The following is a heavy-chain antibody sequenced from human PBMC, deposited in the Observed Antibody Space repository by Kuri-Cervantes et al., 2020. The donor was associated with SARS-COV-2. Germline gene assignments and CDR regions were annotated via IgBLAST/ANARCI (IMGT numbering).Heavy chain of an antibody. Sequence: GGSLRLSCAASGFTFSSYGMHWVRQALGKGLEWVAVIWYDGSNKYYADSVKGRFTISRDNSKNTLYLQMNSLRAEDTAVYYCAREEDGYYYYYAMDVWGQGTTVTVSS. CDR1: GFTFSSYG. D-gene: IGHD5-24*01. J-gene: IGHJ6*02. CDR3: AREEDGYYYYYAMDV. V-gene: IGHV3-33*01. CDR2: IWYDGSNK.